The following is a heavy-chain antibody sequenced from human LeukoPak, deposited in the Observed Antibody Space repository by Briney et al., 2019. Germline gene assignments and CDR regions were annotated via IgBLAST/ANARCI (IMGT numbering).Heavy chain of an antibody. J-gene: IGHJ4*02. CDR1: GDTLTELS. Sequence: ASVKVSCKVSGDTLTELSMHWVRQAPGKGLEWMGGLDPEDGETIYAQKFQGRVTMTEDTSTDTAYMELSSLRSEDTAVYYCATKYYYDSTLPAGFDYWGQGTLVTVSS. D-gene: IGHD3-22*01. V-gene: IGHV1-24*01. CDR2: LDPEDGET. CDR3: ATKYYYDSTLPAGFDY.